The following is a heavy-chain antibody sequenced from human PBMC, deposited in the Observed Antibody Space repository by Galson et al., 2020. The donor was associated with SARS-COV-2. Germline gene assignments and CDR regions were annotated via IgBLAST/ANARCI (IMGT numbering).Heavy chain of an antibody. V-gene: IGHV3-74*01. J-gene: IGHJ4*02. D-gene: IGHD3-16*01. CDR3: ARAGGSNKYDY. CDR1: GFAFSSYK. CDR2: INSDGSRR. Sequence: GGSLRLSCAASGFAFSSYKMHWVRQAPGKGLVWASSINSDGSRRAYADFVEGRFTVSRDNAKNTLYLQMDSLRAEDTAVYYCARAGGSNKYDYWGQGTLVTVSS.